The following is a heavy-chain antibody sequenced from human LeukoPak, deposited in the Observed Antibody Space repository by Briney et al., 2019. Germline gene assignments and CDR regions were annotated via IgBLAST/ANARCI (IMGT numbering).Heavy chain of an antibody. V-gene: IGHV3-23*01. J-gene: IGHJ4*02. CDR3: AKPARTDYADY. Sequence: GGTLRLSCSASGFTFTTYGMNWVRQPPGKGLVWVSAISGSGGNTYYADSVKGRFTISRDNSKNTLYLQMNSLRAEDTAVYFCAKPARTDYADYWGQGTLVTVSS. CDR1: GFTFTTYG. D-gene: IGHD1-14*01. CDR2: ISGSGGNT.